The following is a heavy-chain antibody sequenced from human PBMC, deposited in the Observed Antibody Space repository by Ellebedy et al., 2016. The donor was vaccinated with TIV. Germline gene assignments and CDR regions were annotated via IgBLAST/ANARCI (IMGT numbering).Heavy chain of an antibody. Sequence: SETLSLTCTVSGSSISSDGYHWSWIRQYPGKGLEWIGYIYYSGSTNYNPSLKSRVTISVDTSKNPFSLKLRSVTAADTAVYYCTRSGLPAAADVWFDPWGQGTLVTVSS. D-gene: IGHD2-2*01. J-gene: IGHJ5*02. CDR2: IYYSGST. V-gene: IGHV4-61*08. CDR1: GSSISSDGYH. CDR3: TRSGLPAAADVWFDP.